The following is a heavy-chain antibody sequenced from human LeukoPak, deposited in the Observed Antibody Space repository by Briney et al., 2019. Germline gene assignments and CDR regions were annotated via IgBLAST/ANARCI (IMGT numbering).Heavy chain of an antibody. CDR2: ISGSGGRT. Sequence: GGSLRLSCAASGFTFSNFAMSWVRQAPGKGLEWVSAISGSGGRTYYADSVKGRFTISRDNAKNSLYLQMNSLRAEDSAVYYCARDLNDYYSYYFDYWGQGTLVTVSS. D-gene: IGHD3-22*01. J-gene: IGHJ4*02. V-gene: IGHV3-23*01. CDR3: ARDLNDYYSYYFDY. CDR1: GFTFSNFA.